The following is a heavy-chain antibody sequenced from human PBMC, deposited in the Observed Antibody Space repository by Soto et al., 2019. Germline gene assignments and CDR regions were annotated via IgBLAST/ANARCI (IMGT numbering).Heavy chain of an antibody. CDR2: IYKIGTT. J-gene: IGHJ4*02. Sequence: PSETLSLTCTVSGASVGRRSYYWSWIRQSPGKGLEWIGYIYKIGTTNYNPSLKSRVTISVDTSRNQFSLNLNSVTAADTAVYYCARAPKVSGSSQTRPDFWGQGTLVT. CDR3: ARAPKVSGSSQTRPDF. D-gene: IGHD6-6*01. CDR1: GASVGRRSYY. V-gene: IGHV4-61*01.